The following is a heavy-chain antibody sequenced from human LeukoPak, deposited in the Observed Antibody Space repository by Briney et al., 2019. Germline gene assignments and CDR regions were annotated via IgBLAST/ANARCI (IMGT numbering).Heavy chain of an antibody. CDR3: ASLAGEGGPYPALVDY. CDR2: IYYSGST. D-gene: IGHD6-19*01. J-gene: IGHJ4*02. CDR1: GGSISSSSYY. Sequence: PSETLSLTCTVSGGSISSSSYYWGWIRQPPGKGLEWIGSIYYSGSTYYNPSLKSRVPISVDTSKNQFPLKLSSVTAADTAVYYCASLAGEGGPYPALVDYWGQGTLVTVSS. V-gene: IGHV4-39*01.